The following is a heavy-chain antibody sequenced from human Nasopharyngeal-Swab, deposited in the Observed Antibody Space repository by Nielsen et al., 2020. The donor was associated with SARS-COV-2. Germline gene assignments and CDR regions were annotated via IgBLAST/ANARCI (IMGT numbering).Heavy chain of an antibody. CDR1: GGSISSSNW. J-gene: IGHJ6*02. V-gene: IGHV4-4*02. CDR3: ARALIDSSGWYGYYYYYGMDV. CDR2: IYHSGST. D-gene: IGHD6-19*01. Sequence: SETLSLTCAVSGGSISSSNWWSWVRQPPGKGLEWIGEIYHSGSTNYNPSLKSRVTISVDTSKNQFSLKLSSVTAADTAVYYCARALIDSSGWYGYYYYYGMDVWGQGTTVTVSS.